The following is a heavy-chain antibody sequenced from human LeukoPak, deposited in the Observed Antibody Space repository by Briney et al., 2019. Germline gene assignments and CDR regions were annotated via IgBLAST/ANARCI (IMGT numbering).Heavy chain of an antibody. V-gene: IGHV3-7*01. Sequence: GGSLRLSCAASGFTFSDYWMSWVRQAPGKGLEWVSNIKQDGSEKEYVDSLMGRFTTSRDNAKNPLYLQINSLGAEDTAVYYCVRGQCIFWGQGTLVTVSS. CDR1: GFTFSDYW. CDR3: VRGQCIF. J-gene: IGHJ4*02. CDR2: IKQDGSEK. D-gene: IGHD2-8*01.